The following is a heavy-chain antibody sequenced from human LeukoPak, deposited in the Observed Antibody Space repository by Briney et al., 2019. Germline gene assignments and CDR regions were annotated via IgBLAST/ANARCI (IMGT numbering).Heavy chain of an antibody. Sequence: ASVKVSCKASGYTFTNYGITWVRQAPGQGLEWMGWISAYNGHTNKAQKFQGRVTMTTDTSTSTAYMELRSLRSDDTAVYYCARVSLVRIAAAGTMDYWGQGTLVTVSS. D-gene: IGHD6-13*01. CDR1: GYTFTNYG. CDR2: ISAYNGHT. CDR3: ARVSLVRIAAAGTMDY. V-gene: IGHV1-18*01. J-gene: IGHJ4*02.